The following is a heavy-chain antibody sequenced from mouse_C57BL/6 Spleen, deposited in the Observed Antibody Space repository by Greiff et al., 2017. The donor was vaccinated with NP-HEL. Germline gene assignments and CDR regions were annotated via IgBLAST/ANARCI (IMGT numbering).Heavy chain of an antibody. D-gene: IGHD1-1*01. J-gene: IGHJ1*03. CDR2: IDPENGDT. V-gene: IGHV14-4*01. CDR1: GFNIKDDY. CDR3: TAGSNYWDFGV. Sequence: EVQLQQSGAELVRPGASVKLSCTASGFNIKDDYMHWVKQRPEQGLEWIGWIDPENGDTEYASKFQGKATITADTSSNTAYLQLSSLTSEDTAVYYCTAGSNYWDFGVWGTGTTVTVAS.